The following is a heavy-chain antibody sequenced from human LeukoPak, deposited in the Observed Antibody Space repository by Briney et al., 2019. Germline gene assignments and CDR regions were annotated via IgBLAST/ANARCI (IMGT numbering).Heavy chain of an antibody. CDR3: ASERSGFPY. Sequence: ASVEVSCKASGYTFTGYYMHWVRQAPGQGLEWMGWINPDTGGTKYAQKFQGRVTMARDTSISTAYMELGGLRSDDTAVYYCASERSGFPYWGQGAQVTVSS. D-gene: IGHD3-22*01. V-gene: IGHV1-2*02. J-gene: IGHJ4*02. CDR1: GYTFTGYY. CDR2: INPDTGGT.